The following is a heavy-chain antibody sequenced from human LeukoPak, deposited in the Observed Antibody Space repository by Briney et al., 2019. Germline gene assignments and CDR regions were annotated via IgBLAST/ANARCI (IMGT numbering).Heavy chain of an antibody. V-gene: IGHV4-34*01. J-gene: IGHJ4*02. Sequence: SETLSLTCAVYGGSFSGYYWSWIRQPPGKGLEWIGEINHSGSTNYNPSLKSRVTISVDTSKNRFSLKLSSVTAADTAVYYCARDKRGYYDRFDYWGQGTLVTVSS. D-gene: IGHD3-22*01. CDR3: ARDKRGYYDRFDY. CDR2: INHSGST. CDR1: GGSFSGYY.